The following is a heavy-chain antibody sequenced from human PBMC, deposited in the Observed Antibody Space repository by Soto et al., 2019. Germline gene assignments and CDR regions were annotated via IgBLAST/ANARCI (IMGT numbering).Heavy chain of an antibody. J-gene: IGHJ5*02. CDR2: IYYSGST. Sequence: PSETLCLTCTVSGGSISSDDYYWSWIRQPPGKGLEWIGYIYYSGSTNYNPSLKSRLTISVDTSKNQFSLKLSSVTAADTAVYFCARAATPRTPYIYFDPWGQGTLVT. D-gene: IGHD2-15*01. V-gene: IGHV4-30-4*01. CDR1: GGSISSDDYY. CDR3: ARAATPRTPYIYFDP.